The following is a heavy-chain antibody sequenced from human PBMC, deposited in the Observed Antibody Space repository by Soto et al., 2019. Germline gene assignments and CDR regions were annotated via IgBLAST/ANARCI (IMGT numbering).Heavy chain of an antibody. D-gene: IGHD2-15*01. CDR3: ARDWDCSGGSCYPNWFDP. CDR2: IIPIFGTA. J-gene: IGHJ5*02. Sequence: QVQLVQSGAEVKKPGPSVKVSCKASGGTFSSYAISWVRQSHGQGLEWMGGIIPIFGTANYAQKFQGRVTISADESTSTAYMELSSLRSEDTAVYYCARDWDCSGGSCYPNWFDPWGQGTLVAVSS. CDR1: GGTFSSYA. V-gene: IGHV1-69*01.